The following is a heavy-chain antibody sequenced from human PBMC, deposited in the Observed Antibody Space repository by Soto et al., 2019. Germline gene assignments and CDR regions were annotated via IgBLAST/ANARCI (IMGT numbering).Heavy chain of an antibody. V-gene: IGHV3-11*01. Sequence: VQLVESGGGLVKPGGSLRLSCAASGFVFSDYYMTWIRQAPGKGLEWISDISSGGAVSNFADSVRGRVTISRDNTNNSLYLQMNNLRAEDTAIYYCARRLTGRTTGDWFDPWGQGTLVTVSS. CDR3: ARRLTGRTTGDWFDP. J-gene: IGHJ5*02. CDR2: ISSGGAVS. D-gene: IGHD1-1*01. CDR1: GFVFSDYY.